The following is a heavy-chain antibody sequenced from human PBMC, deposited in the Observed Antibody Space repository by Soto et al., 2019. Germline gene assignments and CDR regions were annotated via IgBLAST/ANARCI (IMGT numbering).Heavy chain of an antibody. CDR2: ISYSGRT. D-gene: IGHD3-22*01. CDR3: ARGTYYYDSSGYDLEYYFDY. J-gene: IGHJ4*02. CDR1: GGSISSYQ. Sequence: KPSETLSLTCTVSGGSISSYQWSWIRQPPGKGLEWVGYISYSGRTNYNPSLKSRVTISVDTSKNQFSLKLTSVTAADTAVYYCARGTYYYDSSGYDLEYYFDYWGQGTLVTVSS. V-gene: IGHV4-59*01.